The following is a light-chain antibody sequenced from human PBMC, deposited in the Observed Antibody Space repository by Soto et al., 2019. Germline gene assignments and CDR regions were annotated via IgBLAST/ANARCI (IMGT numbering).Light chain of an antibody. CDR3: QQYDTLRT. Sequence: DIQVTQSPSSLSASVGDRLTITCQASQDISTYLNWYQQKPGKAPKLLISDASKLEPGVPSRFTGSGSVTDFSLIISSLQPEDIATYYCQQYDTLRTFGQGTKVEIK. J-gene: IGKJ2*01. CDR1: QDISTY. V-gene: IGKV1-33*01. CDR2: DAS.